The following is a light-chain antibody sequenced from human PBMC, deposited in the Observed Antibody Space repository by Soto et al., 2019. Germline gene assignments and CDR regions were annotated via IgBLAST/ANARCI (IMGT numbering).Light chain of an antibody. J-gene: IGKJ1*01. Sequence: EMVITHSPATLSLSPGERATLSCRASERLTGNLAWYQHRPGQAPRLLIYEVSTRATYIPARFSGRGSRTEFTLTISSLQAEDSAVYYCQQYQDWPRTFGQGTKVDI. V-gene: IGKV3-15*01. CDR3: QQYQDWPRT. CDR1: ERLTGN. CDR2: EVS.